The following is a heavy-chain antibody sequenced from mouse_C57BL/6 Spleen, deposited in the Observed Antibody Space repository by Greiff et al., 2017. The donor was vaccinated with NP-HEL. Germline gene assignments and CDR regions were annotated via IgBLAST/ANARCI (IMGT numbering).Heavy chain of an antibody. D-gene: IGHD2-5*01. CDR2: IDPETGGT. CDR3: TRSGSNPFAY. CDR1: GYTFTDYE. J-gene: IGHJ3*01. V-gene: IGHV1-15*01. Sequence: VQLQQSGAELVRPGASVTLSCKASGYTFTDYEMHWVKQTPVHGLEWIGAIDPETGGTAYNQKFKGKAILTADKSSSTAYMELRSLTSEDSAVYYCTRSGSNPFAYWGQGTLVTVSA.